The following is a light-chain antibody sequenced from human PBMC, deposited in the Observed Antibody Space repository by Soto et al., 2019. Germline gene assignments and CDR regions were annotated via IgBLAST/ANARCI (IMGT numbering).Light chain of an antibody. CDR1: RGDIGGYNY. V-gene: IGLV2-8*01. Sequence: QAVVTQPPSASGSPGQSVTISCTGTRGDIGGYNYVSWYQQHPGKAPKLMIYEVSKRPSGVPDRFSGSKSGNTASLTVSGLQAEDEADYYCSSYGGSNNLLFGGGTKLTVL. CDR3: SSYGGSNNLL. CDR2: EVS. J-gene: IGLJ2*01.